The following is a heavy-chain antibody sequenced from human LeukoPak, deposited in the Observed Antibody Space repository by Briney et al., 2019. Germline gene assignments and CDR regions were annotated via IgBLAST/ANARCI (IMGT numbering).Heavy chain of an antibody. CDR2: ISGSGGRT. CDR3: AKDKSEGWPFDY. CDR1: GFTFSSYA. D-gene: IGHD6-19*01. V-gene: IGHV3-23*01. J-gene: IGHJ4*02. Sequence: GGSLRLSCAASGFTFSSYAMSWVRQAPGKGLEWVSGISGSGGRTNYADSVKGRFTISSGNSKNTVYLQMNSLRAEDTAVYYCAKDKSEGWPFDYWGQGTLVTVSS.